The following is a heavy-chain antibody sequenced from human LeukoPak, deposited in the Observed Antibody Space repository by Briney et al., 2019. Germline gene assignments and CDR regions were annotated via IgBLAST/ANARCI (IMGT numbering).Heavy chain of an antibody. V-gene: IGHV3-7*03. D-gene: IGHD1-26*01. J-gene: IGHJ4*02. CDR2: IKQDGSEK. CDR1: GFTFSSYW. Sequence: GGSLRLSCAASGFTFSSYWMSWVRQAPGKGLEWVANIKQDGSEKYYVDSVKGRFTISRDNSKNPLYLQMNSLRAEDTAVYYCAKDDSQVGAVDYWGQGTLVTVSS. CDR3: AKDDSQVGAVDY.